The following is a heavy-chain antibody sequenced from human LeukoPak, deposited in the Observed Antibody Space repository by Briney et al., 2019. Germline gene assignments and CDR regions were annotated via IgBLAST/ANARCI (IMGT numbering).Heavy chain of an antibody. Sequence: SETLSLTCTVSGGSISSYYWSWIPQPPGKGLEWIGYIYYSGSTNYNPSLTSRGTISVDTSKNQFSLKLSSVPAADTAVYYCARGALGTVAGTWPYYYYMDVWGKGTTVTVSS. D-gene: IGHD6-19*01. CDR2: IYYSGST. J-gene: IGHJ6*03. CDR1: GGSISSYY. V-gene: IGHV4-59*01. CDR3: ARGALGTVAGTWPYYYYMDV.